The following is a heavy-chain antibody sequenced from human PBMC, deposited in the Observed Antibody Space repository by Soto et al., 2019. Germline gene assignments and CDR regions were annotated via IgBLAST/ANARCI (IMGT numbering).Heavy chain of an antibody. CDR2: FDPEDGET. CDR1: GYTLTELS. J-gene: IGHJ6*02. V-gene: IGHV1-24*01. Sequence: ASVKVSCKVSGYTLTELSMHWVRQAPGKGLEWMGGFDPEDGETIYAQKFQGRVTMTEDTSTDTAYMELSSLRSADTAVYYCARNPYYYDSSGYQTPMDVWGQGTTVTVSS. D-gene: IGHD3-22*01. CDR3: ARNPYYYDSSGYQTPMDV.